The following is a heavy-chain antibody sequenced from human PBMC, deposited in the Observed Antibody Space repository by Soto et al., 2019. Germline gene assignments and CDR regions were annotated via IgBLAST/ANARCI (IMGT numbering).Heavy chain of an antibody. J-gene: IGHJ4*02. Sequence: GGSLILSCASSGVTFSDYYMSLIRQAPGKGLEWVSYISSSDSIIYYADSVKGRFTISRDNAKNSLYLQMNSLRAEDTAVYYCARDLGYYDSSGYFDYWGQGTLVTVSS. CDR3: ARDLGYYDSSGYFDY. CDR1: GVTFSDYY. V-gene: IGHV3-11*01. D-gene: IGHD3-22*01. CDR2: ISSSDSII.